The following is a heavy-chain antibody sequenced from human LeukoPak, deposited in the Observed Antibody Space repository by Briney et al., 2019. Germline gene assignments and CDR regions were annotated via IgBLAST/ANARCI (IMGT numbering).Heavy chain of an antibody. CDR3: ARLAADYGMDV. Sequence: GGSLRLSCAVSGFTFSSYWMSWVRQAPGKGLEWVANIKQDGSGKYYVDSVKGRFTISRDNAKNSLYLQMNSLRAEDTAVYYCARLAADYGMDVWGQGTLVTVSS. CDR1: GFTFSSYW. CDR2: IKQDGSGK. V-gene: IGHV3-7*01. D-gene: IGHD2-15*01. J-gene: IGHJ6*02.